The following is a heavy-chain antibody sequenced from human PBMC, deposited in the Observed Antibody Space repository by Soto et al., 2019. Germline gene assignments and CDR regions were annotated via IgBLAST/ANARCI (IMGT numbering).Heavy chain of an antibody. CDR1: GGTFSSYA. D-gene: IGHD3-3*01. V-gene: IGHV1-69*13. J-gene: IGHJ3*02. Sequence: ASVKVSCKASGGTFSSYAISWVRQAPGQGLEWMGGIIPIFGTANYAQKFQGRVTITADEPTSTAYMELSSLRSEDTAVYYCASPTKRITIFGVVPNGAFDIWGQGTMVTVSS. CDR2: IIPIFGTA. CDR3: ASPTKRITIFGVVPNGAFDI.